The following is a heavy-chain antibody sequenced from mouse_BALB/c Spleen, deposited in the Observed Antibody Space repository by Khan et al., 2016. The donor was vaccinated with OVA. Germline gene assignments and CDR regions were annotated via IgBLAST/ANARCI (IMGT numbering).Heavy chain of an antibody. CDR2: ISSDGDYT. Sequence: EVQLLETGGGLVKPGGSLKLSCAASGFTFSTYAMSWVRQTPEKRLEWVATISSDGDYTYFPDNVTGRFTISRDNAKNTLCLQMTSLRSEDTAMYYCARSPYGNFAYWGQGTLVTVSA. J-gene: IGHJ3*01. CDR3: ARSPYGNFAY. D-gene: IGHD2-1*01. CDR1: GFTFSTYA. V-gene: IGHV5-9-3*01.